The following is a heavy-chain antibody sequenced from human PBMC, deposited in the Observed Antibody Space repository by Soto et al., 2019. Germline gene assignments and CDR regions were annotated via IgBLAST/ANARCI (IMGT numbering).Heavy chain of an antibody. Sequence: ASVKVSCKVSGYTLTELSMHWVRQAPGKGLGWMGGFDPEDGETIYAQKFQGRVTMTEDTSTDTAYMELSSLRSEDTAVYYCATQRRYCSGGSCYSIDYWGQGTLVTVSS. CDR3: ATQRRYCSGGSCYSIDY. CDR1: GYTLTELS. J-gene: IGHJ4*02. V-gene: IGHV1-24*01. CDR2: FDPEDGET. D-gene: IGHD2-15*01.